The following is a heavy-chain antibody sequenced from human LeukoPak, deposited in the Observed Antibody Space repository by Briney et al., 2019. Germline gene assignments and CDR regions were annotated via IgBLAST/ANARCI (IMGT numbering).Heavy chain of an antibody. CDR3: ARLIYSSSPGRNY. Sequence: GGSLRLSCVASGFTFNTFGMHWVRQAPGKGLDWVAFIHSNGNTVYYTDSVKGRFSISRDNSKNTLYLQMNSLRAEDTAVYYCARLIYSSSPGRNYWGQGTLVTVSS. D-gene: IGHD6-6*01. J-gene: IGHJ4*02. CDR2: IHSNGNTV. CDR1: GFTFNTFG. V-gene: IGHV3-30*02.